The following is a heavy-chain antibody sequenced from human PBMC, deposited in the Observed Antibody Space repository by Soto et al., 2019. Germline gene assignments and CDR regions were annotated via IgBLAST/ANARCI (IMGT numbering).Heavy chain of an antibody. CDR2: ISASGGST. J-gene: IGHJ4*02. CDR3: AKVLSSGSYSGALEY. Sequence: GSLRLYCVASVFSITSFAMSWVRQAPGKGLEWASAISASGGSTYADSVKGRFTISRDNSKNTLYLQMNSLRVEDTAVYYCAKVLSSGSYSGALEYWGQGALVTVSS. D-gene: IGHD1-26*01. CDR1: VFSITSFA. V-gene: IGHV3-23*01.